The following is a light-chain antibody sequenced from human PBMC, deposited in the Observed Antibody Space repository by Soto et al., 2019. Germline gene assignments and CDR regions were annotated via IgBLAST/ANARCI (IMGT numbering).Light chain of an antibody. CDR1: TSNIGSNT. J-gene: IGLJ3*02. CDR3: STWDDSLNGVV. CDR2: SNN. V-gene: IGLV1-44*01. Sequence: QSVLTQPPSASGTPGQRVTISCSGSTSNIGSNTVNWYQQLPRTAPKLLIYSNNERPSGVPDRFSGSKSGTSASLVTSGLQSEDEADYYCSTWDDSLNGVVFGGGTKLTVL.